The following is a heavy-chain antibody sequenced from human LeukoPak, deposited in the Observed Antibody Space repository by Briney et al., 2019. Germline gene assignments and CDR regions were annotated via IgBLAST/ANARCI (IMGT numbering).Heavy chain of an antibody. CDR3: ARGYSSSWSQYYYYYMDV. V-gene: IGHV4-59*01. CDR2: IYYSGST. D-gene: IGHD6-13*01. CDR1: GGSISSYY. J-gene: IGHJ6*03. Sequence: PSETLSLTCTVSGGSISSYYWSWIRQPPGKGLEWIGYIYYSGSTNYNPSLKSRVTISVDTSKNQCSLKLSSVTAADTAVYYCARGYSSSWSQYYYYYMDVWGKGTTVTVSS.